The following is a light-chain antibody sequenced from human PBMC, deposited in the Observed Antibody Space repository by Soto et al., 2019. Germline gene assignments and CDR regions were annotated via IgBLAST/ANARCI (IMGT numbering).Light chain of an antibody. CDR1: SGHTTYA. CDR3: QTWGTGVQV. J-gene: IGLJ3*02. CDR2: VNGDGRH. Sequence: QSVLTQSPSASASLGASVKLTCTLNSGHTTYAIAWHQQQPGKGPRYLMKVNGDGRHNKGDGIPDRFSGSSSGAERYLTISSLLSEDEGDYYCQTWGTGVQVFGGGTKVTVL. V-gene: IGLV4-69*01.